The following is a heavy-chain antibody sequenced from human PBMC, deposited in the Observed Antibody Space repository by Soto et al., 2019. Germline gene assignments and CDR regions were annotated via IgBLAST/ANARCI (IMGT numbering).Heavy chain of an antibody. J-gene: IGHJ6*02. V-gene: IGHV3-53*01. CDR1: GFTVSGNY. Sequence: EVQLVESGGCLVQPGGSLRLSCAASGFTVSGNYVTWVRQAPGKGLEWVSVIYTDDNIYYADSVTGRFTISRDNSKNTFYLQMNRLRVEDTAVYYCATELIAKYGMDVWGQGTTVTVSS. CDR2: IYTDDNI. D-gene: IGHD2-21*01. CDR3: ATELIAKYGMDV.